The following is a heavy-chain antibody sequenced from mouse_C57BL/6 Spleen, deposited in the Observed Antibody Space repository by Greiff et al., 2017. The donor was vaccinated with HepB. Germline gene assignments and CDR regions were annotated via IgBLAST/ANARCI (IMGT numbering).Heavy chain of an antibody. CDR2: ISNGGGST. D-gene: IGHD1-1*01. V-gene: IGHV5-12*01. Sequence: EVKLMESGGGLVQPGGSLKLSCAASGFTFSDYYMYWVRQTPEKRLEWVAYISNGGGSTYYPDTVKGRFTISRDNAKNTLYLQMSRLKSEDTAMYYCARQGDYSRIYYAMDYWGQGTSVTVSS. J-gene: IGHJ4*01. CDR1: GFTFSDYY. CDR3: ARQGDYSRIYYAMDY.